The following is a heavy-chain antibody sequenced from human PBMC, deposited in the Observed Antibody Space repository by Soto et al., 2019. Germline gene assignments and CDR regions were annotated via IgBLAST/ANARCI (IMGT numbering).Heavy chain of an antibody. J-gene: IGHJ4*02. D-gene: IGHD2-15*01. V-gene: IGHV4-34*01. Sequence: SETLALTCAVYGGSFSGYYWSWIRQPPGKGLEWTGEINHSGSTNYNPSLKSRVTISVDTSKNQFSLKLSSVTAADTAVYYCARGPRYCSGGSCYSKRAQETDSFDYWGQGTLVTVSS. CDR2: INHSGST. CDR1: GGSFSGYY. CDR3: ARGPRYCSGGSCYSKRAQETDSFDY.